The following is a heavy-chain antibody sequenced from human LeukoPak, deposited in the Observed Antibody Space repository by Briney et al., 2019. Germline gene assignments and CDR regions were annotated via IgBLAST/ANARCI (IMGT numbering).Heavy chain of an antibody. Sequence: SETLSLTCTVSGGSISSYYWSWIRQPPGKGLEWIGYIYYSGSTNYNPSLKSRVTISVDTSKNQFSLKLNSVTAADTAVYYCASPDYGDTNWFDPWGQGTLVTVSS. J-gene: IGHJ5*02. V-gene: IGHV4-59*01. CDR2: IYYSGST. CDR3: ASPDYGDTNWFDP. CDR1: GGSISSYY. D-gene: IGHD4-17*01.